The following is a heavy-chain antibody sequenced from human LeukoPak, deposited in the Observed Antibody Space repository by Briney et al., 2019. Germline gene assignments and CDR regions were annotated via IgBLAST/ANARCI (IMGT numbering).Heavy chain of an antibody. CDR2: VSISSGTI. V-gene: IGHV3-48*04. D-gene: IGHD3-16*01. Sequence: GGSPRLSCAASGFTFSSYAMSWVRQAPGKGLEWIAFVSISSGTIYYADSVNGRFRISRDNAKSSLDLEMNSLRAEDTAVYYCARAMSTFGGVRNYFDSWGQGTLVTVFS. CDR1: GFTFSSYA. J-gene: IGHJ4*02. CDR3: ARAMSTFGGVRNYFDS.